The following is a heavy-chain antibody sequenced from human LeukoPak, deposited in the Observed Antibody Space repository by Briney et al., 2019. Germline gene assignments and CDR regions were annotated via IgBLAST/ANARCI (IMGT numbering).Heavy chain of an antibody. CDR2: INHSGST. J-gene: IGHJ4*02. V-gene: IGHV4-34*01. D-gene: IGHD3-10*01. CDR1: GGSISGYY. CDR3: ARGRDYYGSGSFVDY. Sequence: SETLSLTCTVSGGSISGYYWSWIRQPPGKGLEWIGEINHSGSTNYNPSLKSRVTISVDTSKNQFSLKLSSVTAADTAVYYCARGRDYYGSGSFVDYWGQGTLVTVSS.